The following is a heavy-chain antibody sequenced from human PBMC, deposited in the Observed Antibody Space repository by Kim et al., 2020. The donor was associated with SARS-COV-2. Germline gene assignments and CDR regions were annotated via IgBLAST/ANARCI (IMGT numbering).Heavy chain of an antibody. Sequence: GGSLRLSCAASGFTFSSYWMSWVRQAPGKGLEWVANIKQDGSEKYYVDSVKGRFTISRDNAKNSLYLQMNSLRAEDTAVYYCARVFGGLLVIAARPQSHYYYYYMDVWGKGTTVTVSS. D-gene: IGHD6-6*01. CDR2: IKQDGSEK. J-gene: IGHJ6*03. V-gene: IGHV3-7*01. CDR3: ARVFGGLLVIAARPQSHYYYYYMDV. CDR1: GFTFSSYW.